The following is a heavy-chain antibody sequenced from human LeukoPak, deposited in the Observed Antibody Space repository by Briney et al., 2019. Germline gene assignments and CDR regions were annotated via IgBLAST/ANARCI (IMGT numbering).Heavy chain of an antibody. J-gene: IGHJ4*02. Sequence: PGGSLRLSCAASGFTFSKYAMSWVRQAPGKGLEWVSILDGSGRHIYYADSVQGRFTISRDNSMDTFYLQINSLRVEDTAVYYCAIDPIDATAFWGQGSLVTVSS. CDR1: GFTFSKYA. CDR2: LDGSGRHI. V-gene: IGHV3-23*01. D-gene: IGHD2-15*01. CDR3: AIDPIDATAF.